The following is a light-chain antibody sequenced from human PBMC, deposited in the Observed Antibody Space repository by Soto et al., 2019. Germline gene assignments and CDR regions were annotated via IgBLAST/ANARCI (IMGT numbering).Light chain of an antibody. Sequence: DIVMTQSPDSLAVSLGERATINCKSSRSILYSSNHMNYLAWYQQKPGQPPKLLIFWASTRESGVPDRFSGSGSVTDYTLTISSLQAEDVAVYYCQQYYRLPYTCGQEPNLEIK. CDR3: QQYYRLPYT. CDR2: WAS. J-gene: IGKJ2*01. V-gene: IGKV4-1*01. CDR1: RSILYSSNHMNY.